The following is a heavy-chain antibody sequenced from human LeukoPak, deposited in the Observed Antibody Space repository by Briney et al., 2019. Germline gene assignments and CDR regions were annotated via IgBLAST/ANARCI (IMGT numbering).Heavy chain of an antibody. J-gene: IGHJ5*02. CDR3: ARYASGSYYWFDP. D-gene: IGHD3-10*01. V-gene: IGHV4-39*01. CDR2: VYYTGSA. CDR1: VDSFSSTSDH. Sequence: PSETLSLTCTVSVDSFSSTSDHWAWVRQPPGEGLEWISTVYYTGSACYNPSPKSRVTISVDTTKSQFSLKLSSVTTANTELYYCARYASGSYYWFDPWGEGALVTVSS.